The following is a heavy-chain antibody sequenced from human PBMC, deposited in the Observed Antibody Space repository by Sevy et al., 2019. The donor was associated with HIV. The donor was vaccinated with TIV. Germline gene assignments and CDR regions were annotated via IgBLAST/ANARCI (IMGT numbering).Heavy chain of an antibody. D-gene: IGHD1-26*01. Sequence: SETLSLTCTVSGGSITSLYWNWIRQPPGKGLEWIANIYYNGHINYNPALKSRVTLSLDTSKNQFSLRLSAVTAADTAMYYCAGENAWGRGYSWGQGTLVTVSS. CDR3: AGENAWGRGYS. CDR1: GGSITSLY. J-gene: IGHJ4*02. CDR2: IYYNGHI. V-gene: IGHV4-59*08.